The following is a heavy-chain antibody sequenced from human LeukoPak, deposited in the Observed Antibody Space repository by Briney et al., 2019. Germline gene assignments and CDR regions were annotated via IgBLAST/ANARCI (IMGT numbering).Heavy chain of an antibody. CDR1: GFSVSSNY. CDR3: TTDFVAYGFTGY. CDR2: IYAGGST. V-gene: IGHV3-53*01. J-gene: IGHJ4*02. D-gene: IGHD3-10*01. Sequence: GGSLRLSCAASGFSVSSNYMSWVRQAPGKGLEWVSVIYAGGSTYYADSVKGRFTMSRDNSKNTLYLKMNSLRAEDTAVYYCTTDFVAYGFTGYWGQGTLVTVSS.